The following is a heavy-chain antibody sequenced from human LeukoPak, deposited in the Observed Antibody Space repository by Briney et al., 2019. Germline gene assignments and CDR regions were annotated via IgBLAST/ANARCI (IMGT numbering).Heavy chain of an antibody. CDR3: AKDFMSGSYSAFFDY. CDR1: GFTFSSYS. V-gene: IGHV3-21*06. J-gene: IGHJ4*02. CDR2: ISSSSSYI. Sequence: PGGSLRLSCAASGFTFSSYSMNWVRQAPGKGLEWVSSISSSSSYIYYADSVKGRFTISRDNSKNTLYLQMNSLRVEDTAVYYCAKDFMSGSYSAFFDYWGQGTLVTVSS. D-gene: IGHD1-26*01.